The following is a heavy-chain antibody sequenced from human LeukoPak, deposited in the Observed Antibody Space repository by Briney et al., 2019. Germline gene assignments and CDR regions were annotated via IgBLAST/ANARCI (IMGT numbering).Heavy chain of an antibody. Sequence: GGSLRLSCAASGFTFSSYAMSWVRQAPGKGLEWVSTISDSRGDTNYAASVKGRFTISRDNYKNTLYLQMSSLRVDDTAVYYCAKDRNSFGSRGSDYWGQGTLVTVSS. V-gene: IGHV3-23*01. J-gene: IGHJ4*02. CDR1: GFTFSSYA. CDR3: AKDRNSFGSRGSDY. CDR2: ISDSRGDT. D-gene: IGHD3-10*01.